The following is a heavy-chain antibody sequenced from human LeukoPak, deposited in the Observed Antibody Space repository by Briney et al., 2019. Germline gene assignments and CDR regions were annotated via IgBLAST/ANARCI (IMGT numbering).Heavy chain of an antibody. CDR2: INPSVGGT. D-gene: IGHD3-10*01. CDR1: GYGFTSYY. J-gene: IGHJ4*02. Sequence: ASVKVSCKAFGYGFTSYYIHWVRQAPGQGLEWMGIINPSVGGTTYARKFQGRVTMTRDTSTSTVYMELSSLRSEDTAVYYCARHGSGRYYPAEGRVDYWGQGTMVTVSS. V-gene: IGHV1-46*03. CDR3: ARHGSGRYYPAEGRVDY.